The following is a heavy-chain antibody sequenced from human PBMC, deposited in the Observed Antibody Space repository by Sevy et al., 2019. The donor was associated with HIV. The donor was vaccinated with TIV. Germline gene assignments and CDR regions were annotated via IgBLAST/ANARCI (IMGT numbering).Heavy chain of an antibody. Sequence: SETLSLTCAVYGGSLSGYYWSWIRQPPGKGLEWIGEINHSGSTNYNPSLKSRVTISVDTSKNQFSLKLSSVTAADTAVYYCAREHPQQQLVIFDYWGQGTLVTVSS. CDR2: INHSGST. CDR3: AREHPQQQLVIFDY. J-gene: IGHJ4*02. CDR1: GGSLSGYY. D-gene: IGHD6-13*01. V-gene: IGHV4-34*01.